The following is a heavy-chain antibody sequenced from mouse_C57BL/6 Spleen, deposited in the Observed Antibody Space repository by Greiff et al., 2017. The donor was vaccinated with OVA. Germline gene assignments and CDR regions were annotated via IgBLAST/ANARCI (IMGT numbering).Heavy chain of an antibody. CDR1: GFNIKDYY. D-gene: IGHD1-1*01. J-gene: IGHJ3*01. V-gene: IGHV14-2*01. CDR3: ARSYYGSSSFAY. Sequence: EVQLQQSGAELVKPGASVKLSCTASGFNIKDYYMHWVKQRTEQGLEWIGRIDPEDGETKYASKFQGKATITADTSSNTAYLQLSSLTSEDTAVYYCARSYYGSSSFAYWGQGTLVTVSA. CDR2: IDPEDGET.